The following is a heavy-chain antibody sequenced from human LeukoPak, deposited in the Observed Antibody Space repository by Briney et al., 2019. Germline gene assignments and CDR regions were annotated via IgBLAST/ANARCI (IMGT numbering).Heavy chain of an antibody. CDR3: ARVAGGGVLFYFDY. Sequence: PGGSLRLSCVASGFTFSDYYMSWIRQAPGKGLEWASYISSSGNTIYYADSVKGRFTISRNNAKNSLYLQMNSLRAEDTAVYYCARVAGGGVLFYFDYWAREPWSPSPQ. CDR1: GFTFSDYY. D-gene: IGHD1-26*01. J-gene: IGHJ4*02. V-gene: IGHV3-11*01. CDR2: ISSSGNTI.